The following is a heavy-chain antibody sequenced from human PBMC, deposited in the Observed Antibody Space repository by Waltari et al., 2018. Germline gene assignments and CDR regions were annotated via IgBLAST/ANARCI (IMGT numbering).Heavy chain of an antibody. Sequence: EVQLLEAGGGLVQPGGSLRLSYAASGFTFASYAMSWVRQAPGKGLEWVSASRGSGDNPYYTDSVKGRFTISRDNAKNTLYLQMNSLRAEDTAVYYCARVVSGSFPPTWGQGTLVTVSS. CDR3: ARVVSGSFPPT. D-gene: IGHD1-26*01. V-gene: IGHV3-23*01. CDR2: SRGSGDNP. CDR1: GFTFASYA. J-gene: IGHJ5*02.